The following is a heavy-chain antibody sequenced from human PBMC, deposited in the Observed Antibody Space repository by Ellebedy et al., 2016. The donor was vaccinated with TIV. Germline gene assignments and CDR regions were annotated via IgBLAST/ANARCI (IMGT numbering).Heavy chain of an antibody. V-gene: IGHV3-48*01. Sequence: PGESLKISCAASGFTFSTYSMNWVRQAPGKGLEWVSYISSSSSAIYYAGSVKGPFTISRDNAKNSLYLQMNSLRVEDTAVYYCAREGDTAMVHGLDVWGQGTAVTVSS. CDR2: ISSSSSAI. CDR1: GFTFSTYS. D-gene: IGHD5-18*01. J-gene: IGHJ6*02. CDR3: AREGDTAMVHGLDV.